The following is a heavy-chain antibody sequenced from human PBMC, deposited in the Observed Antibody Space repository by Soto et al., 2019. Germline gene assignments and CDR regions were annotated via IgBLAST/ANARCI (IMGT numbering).Heavy chain of an antibody. CDR2: IIPIFGTA. Sequence: QVQLVQSGAEVKKPGSSVKVSCKASGGTFSSYAISWVRQAPGQGLEWMGGIIPIFGTANYAQKFQGRVTINADESTSTGYMELSSLRSEEKAVYYCARDLGDGYKNRLYFDYWGQGTLVTVSS. CDR3: ARDLGDGYKNRLYFDY. D-gene: IGHD5-12*01. V-gene: IGHV1-69*01. J-gene: IGHJ4*02. CDR1: GGTFSSYA.